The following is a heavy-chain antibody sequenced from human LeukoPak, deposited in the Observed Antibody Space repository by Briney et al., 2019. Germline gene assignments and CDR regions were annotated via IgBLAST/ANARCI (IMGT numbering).Heavy chain of an antibody. Sequence: PGGSLRLSCAASGFTVSSTYMSWVRQAPGKGLEWVSIIYSGGSTYYADSVKGRFSISRDNSKNTLYLQMNSLRAADTAVYYCARDMITFGGVTAFDYWGQGTLVTVSS. J-gene: IGHJ4*02. CDR1: GFTVSSTY. CDR2: IYSGGST. CDR3: ARDMITFGGVTAFDY. V-gene: IGHV3-66*02. D-gene: IGHD3-16*01.